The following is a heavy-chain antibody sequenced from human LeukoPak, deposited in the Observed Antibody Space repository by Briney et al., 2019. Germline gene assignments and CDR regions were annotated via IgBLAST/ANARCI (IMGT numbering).Heavy chain of an antibody. CDR3: ARDWGADYVDWFDP. CDR1: GYSFRNYG. D-gene: IGHD4-17*01. CDR2: ISPYTEDP. J-gene: IGHJ5*02. Sequence: EASVKVSCKASGYSFRNYGIYWVRQAPGEGLEWVGWISPYTEDPKYAQKFQGRLTMTTDTSTSTVYMELMSLTSDDTAVYFCARDWGADYVDWFDPWGQGTLVTVSS. V-gene: IGHV1-18*01.